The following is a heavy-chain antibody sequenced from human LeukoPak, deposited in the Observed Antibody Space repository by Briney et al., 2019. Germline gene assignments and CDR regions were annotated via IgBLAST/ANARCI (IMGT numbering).Heavy chain of an antibody. V-gene: IGHV3-23*01. J-gene: IGHJ3*02. CDR1: GFTFSSYA. CDR2: ISGGGAYT. CDR3: AKVKEEGATIVTAFDI. Sequence: GGSLRLSCAVPGFTFSSYAVSWVRQAPGKGLEWVSAISGGGAYTYYADSVRGRFTISRDNSKNTLYLQMNSLRAEDTAVYYCAKVKEEGATIVTAFDIWGQGTMVTVSS. D-gene: IGHD1-26*01.